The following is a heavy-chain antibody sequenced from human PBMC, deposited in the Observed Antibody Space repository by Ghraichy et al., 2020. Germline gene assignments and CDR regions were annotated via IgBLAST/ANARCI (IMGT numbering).Heavy chain of an antibody. Sequence: GSLRLSCAASGFTFSSYAMSWVRQAPGKGLEWVSAISGSGGSTYYADSVKGRFTISRDNSKNTLYLQMNSLRAEDTAVYYCAKDRAAAPGVGASRLFDYWGQGTLVTVSS. CDR3: AKDRAAAPGVGASRLFDY. D-gene: IGHD1-26*01. CDR1: GFTFSSYA. CDR2: ISGSGGST. V-gene: IGHV3-23*01. J-gene: IGHJ4*02.